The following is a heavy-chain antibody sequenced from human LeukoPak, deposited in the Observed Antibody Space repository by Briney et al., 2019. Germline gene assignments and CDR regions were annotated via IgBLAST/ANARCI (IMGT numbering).Heavy chain of an antibody. V-gene: IGHV3-33*01. D-gene: IGHD3-10*01. CDR3: ARTGITMLRGVITRSDWFDP. Sequence: PGRSLRLSCAASGFTFSDYGMHWVRQTPDKGLEWVAVIWYDGSEKYYADSVRGRFTVSRDNARNTMYLQMNSLRAEDTAVYYCARTGITMLRGVITRSDWFDPWGPGTLVTVSS. J-gene: IGHJ5*02. CDR1: GFTFSDYG. CDR2: IWYDGSEK.